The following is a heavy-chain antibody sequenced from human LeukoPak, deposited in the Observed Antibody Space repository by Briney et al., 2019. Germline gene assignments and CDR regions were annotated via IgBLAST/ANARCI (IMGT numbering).Heavy chain of an antibody. Sequence: PGGSLRLSCAASGFTFSSYWMHWVRQAPGKGLVWVSRTDSDGGSTSYADSVKGRFTISRDNAKNTLYLQMNSLRAEDTAVYYCARVYRNWSDVLDLWGRGTLVTVSS. CDR3: ARVYRNWSDVLDL. D-gene: IGHD1-1*01. CDR1: GFTFSSYW. J-gene: IGHJ2*01. V-gene: IGHV3-74*01. CDR2: TDSDGGST.